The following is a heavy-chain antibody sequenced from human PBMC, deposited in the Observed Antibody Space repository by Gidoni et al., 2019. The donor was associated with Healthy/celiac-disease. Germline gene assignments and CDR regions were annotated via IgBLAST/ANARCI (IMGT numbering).Heavy chain of an antibody. CDR3: ARGDSGSYPFDY. Sequence: GSSFSSYAISWVRQAPGQGLEWRGGIIPIFGTANYAQKFQGRVTITADESTSTAYMELSSLRSEDTAVYYCARGDSGSYPFDYWGQGTLVTVSS. CDR1: GSSFSSYA. V-gene: IGHV1-69*01. D-gene: IGHD1-26*01. CDR2: IIPIFGTA. J-gene: IGHJ4*02.